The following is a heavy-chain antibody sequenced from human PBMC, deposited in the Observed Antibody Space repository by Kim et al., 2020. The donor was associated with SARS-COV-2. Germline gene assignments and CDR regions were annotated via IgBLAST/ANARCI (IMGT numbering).Heavy chain of an antibody. D-gene: IGHD3-3*01. CDR1: GYTFTSYG. CDR2: ISAYNGNT. J-gene: IGHJ4*02. V-gene: IGHV1-18*01. CDR3: ARMGFGDTVLRFLEWLKTP. Sequence: ASVKVSCKASGYTFTSYGISWVRQAPGQGLEWMGWISAYNGNTNYAQKLQGRVTMTTDTSTSTAYMELRSLRSDDTAVYYCARMGFGDTVLRFLEWLKTPWGQGTLVTVSS.